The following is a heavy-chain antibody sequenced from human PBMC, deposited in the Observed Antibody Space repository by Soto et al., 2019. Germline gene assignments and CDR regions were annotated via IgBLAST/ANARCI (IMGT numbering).Heavy chain of an antibody. J-gene: IGHJ4*02. Sequence: ASVRVSCKASGYTFTSYGISWVRQAPGQGREWMGWISAYNGNTNYAQKLQGRVTMPTDPSTSTAYMELRSLRSDDTAVYYCARGCTIFGVASPTYFDYWGQGTLVTVSS. CDR3: ARGCTIFGVASPTYFDY. D-gene: IGHD3-3*01. V-gene: IGHV1-18*01. CDR1: GYTFTSYG. CDR2: ISAYNGNT.